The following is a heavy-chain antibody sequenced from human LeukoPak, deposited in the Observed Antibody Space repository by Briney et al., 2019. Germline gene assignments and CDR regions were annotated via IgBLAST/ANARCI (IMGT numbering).Heavy chain of an antibody. J-gene: IGHJ6*03. CDR3: ARLTGYSSSWYPYYYYMDV. CDR1: GGSFSGYY. Sequence: PSETLSLTCAVYGGSFSGYYWSWIRQPPGKGLEWIGEINHSGSTNYNPSLKRRVTISVDTSKNQFSLTLRSVTAADTAVYYCARLTGYSSSWYPYYYYMDVWGKGTPVTISS. CDR2: INHSGST. D-gene: IGHD6-13*01. V-gene: IGHV4-34*01.